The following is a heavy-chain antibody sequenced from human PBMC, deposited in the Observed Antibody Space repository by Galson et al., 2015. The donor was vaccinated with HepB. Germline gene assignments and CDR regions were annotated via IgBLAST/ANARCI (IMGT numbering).Heavy chain of an antibody. CDR3: ARYSSSSHDAFDI. J-gene: IGHJ3*02. Sequence: SVKVSCKASGYTFISYDINWVRQATGQGLEWMGWMNPNSGNTGYAQKFQGRVTMTRNTSISTAYMELSSLRSEDTAVYYCARYSSSSHDAFDIWGQGTMVTVSS. D-gene: IGHD6-6*01. V-gene: IGHV1-8*01. CDR1: GYTFISYD. CDR2: MNPNSGNT.